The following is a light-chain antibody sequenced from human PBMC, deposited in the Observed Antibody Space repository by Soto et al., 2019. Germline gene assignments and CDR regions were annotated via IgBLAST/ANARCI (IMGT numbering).Light chain of an antibody. Sequence: DIQMTQSPSTVTASVGDRVTITCRASQSITSWLAWYHQRPGKAPKLLIYDASSLERGVPSRFSGSGSGTEFTLTISSLQPDDFATYYCQQYNSYPGTFGQGTKVDIK. CDR1: QSITSW. CDR3: QQYNSYPGT. J-gene: IGKJ1*01. V-gene: IGKV1-5*01. CDR2: DAS.